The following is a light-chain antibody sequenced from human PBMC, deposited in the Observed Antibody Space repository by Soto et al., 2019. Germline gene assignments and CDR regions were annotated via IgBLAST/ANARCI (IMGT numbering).Light chain of an antibody. J-gene: IGKJ1*01. CDR3: QQSYGTPQK. CDR2: AAS. CDR1: QSISSD. Sequence: DVQMTQSPSSLSASIVDRVTITCRASQSISSDLNWYQQKPGKAPKVLLYAASSLQSGVPSRFSGSGSGTDFTLTISDLQPEDFATYYCQQSYGTPQKFGQGTKVEIK. V-gene: IGKV1-39*01.